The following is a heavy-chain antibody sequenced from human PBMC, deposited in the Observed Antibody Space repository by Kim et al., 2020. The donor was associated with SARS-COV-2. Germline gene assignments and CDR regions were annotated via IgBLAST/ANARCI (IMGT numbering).Heavy chain of an antibody. V-gene: IGHV3-23*01. CDR3: ATARHKYGRGDH. J-gene: IGHJ4*02. CDR2: INGYGSVT. CDR1: GFPFSSCA. Sequence: GGSLRLSCAASGFPFSSCAMSWVRLPPGKALEWVSYINGYGSVTEYADSARGRFTISRDNSKNVLFLEMNSLRAEDTAIYYCATARHKYGRGDHWGQGTLVTVSS. D-gene: IGHD1-1*01.